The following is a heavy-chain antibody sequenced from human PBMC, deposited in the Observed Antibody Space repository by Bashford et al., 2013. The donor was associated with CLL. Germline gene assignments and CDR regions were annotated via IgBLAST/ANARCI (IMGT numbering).Heavy chain of an antibody. CDR3: ARVSIVLMSGYYGMDV. CDR1: GYTFTSYG. V-gene: IGHV1-18*01. CDR2: ISAYNGNT. Sequence: ASVKVSCKASGYTFTSYGISWVRQAPGQGLEWMGWISAYNGNTNYAQKLQGRVTMTTDTSTSTAYMELRSLRSDDTAVYYCARVSIVLMSGYYGMDVWGQGTTVTVSS. D-gene: IGHD2-8*01. J-gene: IGHJ6*02.